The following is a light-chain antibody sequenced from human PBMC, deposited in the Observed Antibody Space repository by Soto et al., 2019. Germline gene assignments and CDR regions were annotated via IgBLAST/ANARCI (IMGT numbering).Light chain of an antibody. V-gene: IGKV3-20*01. Sequence: EIVLTQSPGTLSLSPGERATLSCRASQSVSSRNLAWYQQKPGQAPRPLIYGVSSRATGIPDRFSGSGSGTVFTLTINILEPDDFAVYYCHQYGNSPQTFGQGTKVDIK. CDR1: QSVSSRN. CDR2: GVS. J-gene: IGKJ1*01. CDR3: HQYGNSPQT.